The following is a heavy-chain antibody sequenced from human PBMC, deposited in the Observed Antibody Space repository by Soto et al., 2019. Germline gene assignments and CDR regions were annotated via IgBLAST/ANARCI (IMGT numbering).Heavy chain of an antibody. CDR2: IKEDGSEK. V-gene: IGHV3-7*05. CDR3: ARDYNREFDY. Sequence: EVQLVESGGGLVQPGGSLRLSCAASGITFSDYWMSWVRQAPGKGREWVANIKEDGSEKYYVDSVKGRFTISRDNAKNSLYMQMNSLRAEDTAVYYCARDYNREFDYWGQGTPVTVPS. D-gene: IGHD3-10*01. J-gene: IGHJ4*02. CDR1: GITFSDYW.